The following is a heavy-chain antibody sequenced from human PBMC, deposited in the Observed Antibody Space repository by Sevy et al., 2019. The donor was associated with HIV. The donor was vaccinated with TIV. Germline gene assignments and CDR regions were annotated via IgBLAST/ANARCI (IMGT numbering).Heavy chain of an antibody. Sequence: ASVKVSGKASGGTFSSYAISWVRQAPGQGLEWMGGIIPIFGTANYAQKFQGRVTITADESTSTAYMELSSLRSEDTAVYYCASSVYYYDSSGLGGYWGQGTLVTVSS. D-gene: IGHD3-22*01. V-gene: IGHV1-69*13. CDR2: IIPIFGTA. J-gene: IGHJ4*02. CDR1: GGTFSSYA. CDR3: ASSVYYYDSSGLGGY.